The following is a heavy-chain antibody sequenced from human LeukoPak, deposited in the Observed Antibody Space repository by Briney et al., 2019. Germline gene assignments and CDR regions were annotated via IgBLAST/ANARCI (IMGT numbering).Heavy chain of an antibody. D-gene: IGHD3-9*01. J-gene: IGHJ4*02. CDR2: VSFGGDT. CDR1: GASISSSRSY. Sequence: SETLSLTCTVSGASISSSRSYGAWIRQPPGKGLEWIASVSFGGDTNYNPSLKSRVTISVDTSKNQFSLKLSSVTAADTAVYYCARSVHILTGYYFDYWGQGTLVTVSS. V-gene: IGHV4-39*07. CDR3: ARSVHILTGYYFDY.